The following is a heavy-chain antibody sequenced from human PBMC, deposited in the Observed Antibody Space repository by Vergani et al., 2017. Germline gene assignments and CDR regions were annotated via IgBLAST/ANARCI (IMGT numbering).Heavy chain of an antibody. V-gene: IGHV3-23*01. D-gene: IGHD4-17*01. CDR1: GFTFSACP. CDR3: AGGASGDYVSSFDY. J-gene: IGHJ4*02. Sequence: EVQLLQSGGGVIQPGGSVRLSCAASGFTFSACPMTWVRQAPGKGLEWVSAISARYPSTYYADSVKGRFTISRDNSKNMLYLQMNSLRAEDTAVYYCAGGASGDYVSSFDYWGQGTLVTVSS. CDR2: ISARYPST.